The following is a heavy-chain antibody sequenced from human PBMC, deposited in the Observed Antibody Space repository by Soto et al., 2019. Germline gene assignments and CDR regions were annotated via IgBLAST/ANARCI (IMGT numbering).Heavy chain of an antibody. V-gene: IGHV3-48*01. Sequence: EVQLVESGGGLVQPGGSLRLSCAASGFTFSSYNMNWVRQAPGKGLEWVSYISSSSSTIYYADSVKGRFTISRDNAKNSLYLQMNSLRAEDTAVYYCARDRRLAAAPLWGFDPWGQGTLVTVSS. J-gene: IGHJ5*02. D-gene: IGHD6-13*01. CDR2: ISSSSSTI. CDR3: ARDRRLAAAPLWGFDP. CDR1: GFTFSSYN.